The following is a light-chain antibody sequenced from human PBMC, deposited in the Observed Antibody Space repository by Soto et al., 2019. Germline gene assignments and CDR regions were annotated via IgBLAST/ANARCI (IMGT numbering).Light chain of an antibody. V-gene: IGKV1-39*01. CDR2: AAS. CDR3: HSTWA. CDR1: QRITTY. J-gene: IGKJ1*01. Sequence: IQMTQSPSSLSASVGDRVTITCRASQRITTYLNWYQQKPGKAPKLLIYAASSLQSGVPSRFGGSGSGTEFTLTISSLQPDDFATYYCHSTWAFGQGAKVDIK.